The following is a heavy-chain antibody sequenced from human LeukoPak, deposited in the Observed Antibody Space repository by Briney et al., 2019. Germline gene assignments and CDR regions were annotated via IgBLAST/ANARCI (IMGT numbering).Heavy chain of an antibody. Sequence: SETLSLTCTVSGGSISSYYWSWIRQPPGKGLEWIGYIYYSGSTNYNPSLKSRVTISVDTSKNQFSLKLSSVTAADTAVYYCARTATYSGYDFDYWGQGTLVTVSS. J-gene: IGHJ4*02. CDR1: GGSISSYY. V-gene: IGHV4-59*01. CDR3: ARTATYSGYDFDY. CDR2: IYYSGST. D-gene: IGHD5-12*01.